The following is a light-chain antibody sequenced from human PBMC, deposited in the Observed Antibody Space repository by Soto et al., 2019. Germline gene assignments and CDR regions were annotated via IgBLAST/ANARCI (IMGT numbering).Light chain of an antibody. CDR3: QQRSNWPLIT. V-gene: IGKV3-11*01. CDR1: QNISNY. Sequence: TVFTKYTANLCLSPGERASPSCRASQNISNYLIWYQQKPGQAPRLLIYDVSNRATGIPARFSGSGSGTDFTLIISSLEPEDFAVYYCQQRSNWPLITFGQGTRPEIK. CDR2: DVS. J-gene: IGKJ5*01.